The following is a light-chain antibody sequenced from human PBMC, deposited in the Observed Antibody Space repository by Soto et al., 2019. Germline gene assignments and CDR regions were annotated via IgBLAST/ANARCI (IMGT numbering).Light chain of an antibody. V-gene: IGLV2-14*01. CDR3: SSYTSSTNYV. J-gene: IGLJ1*01. Sequence: QSALTQPPSASGSPGQSVTISCTGTSSDVGGYKYVSWYQQHPGKAPRLIIYEVSYRPSGISNRFSGSKSGNTASLTISGLQAEDEADYYCSSYTSSTNYVFGTGTKLTVL. CDR1: SSDVGGYKY. CDR2: EVS.